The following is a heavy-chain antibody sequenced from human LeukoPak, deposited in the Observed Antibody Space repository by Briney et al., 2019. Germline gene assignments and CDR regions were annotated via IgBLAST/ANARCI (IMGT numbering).Heavy chain of an antibody. CDR3: ASGLTGSDWFDP. J-gene: IGHJ5*02. CDR2: INPESGGS. V-gene: IGHV1-2*02. Sequence: ASVKVSCKASGYTFSDYYIHWFRQAPGQGLEWMGCINPESGGSYYAQKFQDRVTMTRDTSINTDYMQLSGLRSDDTAVYYCASGLTGSDWFDPWGQGTLVTVSS. D-gene: IGHD3-9*01. CDR1: GYTFSDYY.